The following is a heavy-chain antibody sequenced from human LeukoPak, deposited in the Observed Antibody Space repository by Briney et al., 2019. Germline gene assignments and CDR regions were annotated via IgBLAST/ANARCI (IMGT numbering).Heavy chain of an antibody. CDR3: ARGYFFLDY. V-gene: IGHV4-61*02. CDR1: GGSISSGSYY. D-gene: IGHD2/OR15-2a*01. CDR2: IYTSGST. J-gene: IGHJ4*02. Sequence: SQTLSLTCTVSGGSISSGSYYWSWIQQPAGKGLEWIGRIYTSGSTNYNPSLKSRVTISVDTSKNQFSLKLSSVTAADTAVYYCARGYFFLDYWGQGTLVTVSS.